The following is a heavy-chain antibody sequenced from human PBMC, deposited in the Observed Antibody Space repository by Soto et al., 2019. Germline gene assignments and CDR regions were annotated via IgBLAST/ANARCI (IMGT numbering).Heavy chain of an antibody. Sequence: ASVKVSCKASGGTFSSYAISWVRQAPGQGLEWMGGIIPIFGTANYAQKFQGRVTITADESTSTAYMELSSLRSEDTAVYYCARDLRRYYYDSSGYYEFDYWGQGTLVTVSS. J-gene: IGHJ4*02. CDR3: ARDLRRYYYDSSGYYEFDY. CDR1: GGTFSSYA. D-gene: IGHD3-22*01. CDR2: IIPIFGTA. V-gene: IGHV1-69*13.